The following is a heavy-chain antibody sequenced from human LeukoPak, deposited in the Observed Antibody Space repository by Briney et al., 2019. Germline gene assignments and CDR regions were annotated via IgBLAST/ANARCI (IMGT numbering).Heavy chain of an antibody. CDR2: INQDGSEE. V-gene: IGHV3-7*01. J-gene: IGHJ4*02. CDR1: GFTFSNYW. Sequence: GGSLRLSCAASGFTFSNYWMTWVRQAPGKGRRWGAHINQDGSEEHYMDSVKARFTISRDNAKNSLSLQMNSLRAEGTAVYYCVRDGGVSGYDLLDYWGQGTLVTVSS. CDR3: VRDGGVSGYDLLDY. D-gene: IGHD5-12*01.